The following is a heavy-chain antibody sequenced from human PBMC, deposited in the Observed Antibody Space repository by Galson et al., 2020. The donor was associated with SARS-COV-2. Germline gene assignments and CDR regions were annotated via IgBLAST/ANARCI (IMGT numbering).Heavy chain of an antibody. CDR2: ISWNSGSI. V-gene: IGHV3-9*01. D-gene: IGHD3-10*01. CDR3: AKLRDYYGSGSYSDY. Sequence: SLKISCAASGFTFDDYAMHWVRQAPGKGLEWVSGISWNSGSIGYADSVKGRFTIARDNAKNSLYLQMNSLRAEDTALYYCAKLRDYYGSGSYSDYWGQATLVTVSS. CDR1: GFTFDDYA. J-gene: IGHJ4*02.